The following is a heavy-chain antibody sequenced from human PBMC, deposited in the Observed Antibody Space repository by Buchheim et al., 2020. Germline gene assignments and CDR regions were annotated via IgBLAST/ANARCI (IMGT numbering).Heavy chain of an antibody. CDR1: GFTFSSYA. Sequence: QVQLVESGGGVVQPGRSLRLSCAASGFTFSSYAMHWVRQAPGKGLEWVAVISYDGSNKYYADSVKGRFTISRDNSKTTLYLQMNSLRAEDTAVYYCVGGYYDSSGYYGYWGQGTL. V-gene: IGHV3-30*04. D-gene: IGHD3-22*01. J-gene: IGHJ4*02. CDR3: VGGYYDSSGYYGY. CDR2: ISYDGSNK.